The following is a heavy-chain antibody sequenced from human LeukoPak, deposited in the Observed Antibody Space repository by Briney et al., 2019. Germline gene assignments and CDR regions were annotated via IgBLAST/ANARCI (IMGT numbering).Heavy chain of an antibody. CDR2: ISGSGGST. CDR1: GFTFSSYA. CDR3: AKPSGADIVVVVAATYY. D-gene: IGHD2-15*01. Sequence: GGSLRLSCAASGFTFSSYAMSWVRQAPGKGLEWVSAISGSGGSTYYADSVKGRFTTSRDNSKNTLYLQMNSLRAEDTAVYYCAKPSGADIVVVVAATYYWGQGTLVTVSS. V-gene: IGHV3-23*01. J-gene: IGHJ4*02.